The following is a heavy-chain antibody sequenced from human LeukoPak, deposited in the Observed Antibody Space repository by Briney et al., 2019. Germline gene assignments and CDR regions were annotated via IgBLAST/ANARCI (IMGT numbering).Heavy chain of an antibody. V-gene: IGHV1-2*02. CDR3: ARPIAAAGRDY. CDR1: GYTFTSYY. J-gene: IGHJ4*02. CDR2: INPNSGGT. D-gene: IGHD6-13*01. Sequence: ASVKVSCKASGYTFTSYYMHWVRQAPGQGLEWMGWINPNSGGTNYAQKFQGRVTMTRDTSINTAYMELSRLRSDDTAVYYCARPIAAAGRDYWGQGTLVTVSS.